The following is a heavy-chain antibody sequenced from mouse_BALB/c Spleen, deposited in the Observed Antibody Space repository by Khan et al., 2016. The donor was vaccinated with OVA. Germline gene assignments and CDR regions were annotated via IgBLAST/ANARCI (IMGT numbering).Heavy chain of an antibody. D-gene: IGHD6-2*01. J-gene: IGHJ1*01. CDR1: GYTFTNYG. Sequence: QIQLVQSGPELKKPGETVKISCKASGYTFTNYGMNWVKQAPGKGLKWIGWINTYTGEPTYADDFKGRFVFSLETSASTAYLQISNLKNEDMTTYFGERISADWYTDVWGEGTTVTVSS. CDR3: ERISADWYTDV. CDR2: INTYTGEP. V-gene: IGHV9-1*02.